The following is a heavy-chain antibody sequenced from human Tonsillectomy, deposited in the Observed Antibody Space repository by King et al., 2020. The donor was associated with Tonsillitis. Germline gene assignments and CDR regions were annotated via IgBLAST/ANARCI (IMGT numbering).Heavy chain of an antibody. CDR2: ISWNRVTI. Sequence: VQLVESGGGLVQPGRSLRLSCAASGLTFHDYAMHWVRHAPGKGLEWVSGISWNRVTIGYADAVKGRFTISRDNAKNSLYLQMNSLRAEDTALYYCVKDMAAAGTDYLDFWGQGTLVTVSS. CDR1: GLTFHDYA. J-gene: IGHJ4*02. V-gene: IGHV3-9*01. D-gene: IGHD6-13*01. CDR3: VKDMAAAGTDYLDF.